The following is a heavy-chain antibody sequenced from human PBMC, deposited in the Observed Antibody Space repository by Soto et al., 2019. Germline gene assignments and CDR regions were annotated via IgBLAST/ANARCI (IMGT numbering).Heavy chain of an antibody. CDR1: GLTFNDYE. V-gene: IGHV3-48*03. CDR2: MSPSCGPK. CDR3: ASPQNWARDAFDI. Sequence: PGGSLQISSAGSGLTFNDYEMNWVRQAPGEGLECVSYMSPSCGPKDYAESVQGRFTVSRDDANNALYLQMNSLRAEDSAVYHCASPQNWARDAFDIWGQGTMVPVSS. D-gene: IGHD7-27*01. J-gene: IGHJ3*02.